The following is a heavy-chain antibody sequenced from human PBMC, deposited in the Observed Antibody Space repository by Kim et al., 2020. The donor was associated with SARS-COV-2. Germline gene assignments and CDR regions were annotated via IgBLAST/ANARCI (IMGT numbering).Heavy chain of an antibody. D-gene: IGHD7-27*01. Sequence: GGSLRLSCAASGFTFSSYSMNWVRQAPGKGLEWVSSISSSSSYIYYADSVKGRFTISRDNAKNSLYLQMNSLRAEDTAVYYCARTGDAEHYFDYWGQGTLVTVSS. CDR3: ARTGDAEHYFDY. CDR2: ISSSSSYI. J-gene: IGHJ4*02. V-gene: IGHV3-21*01. CDR1: GFTFSSYS.